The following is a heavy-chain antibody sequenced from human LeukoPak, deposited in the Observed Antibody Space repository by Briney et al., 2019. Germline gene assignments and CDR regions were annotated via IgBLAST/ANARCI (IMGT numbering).Heavy chain of an antibody. J-gene: IGHJ5*02. CDR1: GGTFSSYA. D-gene: IGHD6-6*01. CDR3: ARAHSSSIAADPSWFDP. V-gene: IGHV1-69*05. Sequence: SVKVSCKASGGTFSSYAISWVRQAPGQGLEWMGGIIPIFGTANYAQKFQGRVTITTDESTSTAYMELSSLRSEDTAVYYCARAHSSSIAADPSWFDPWAREPWSPSPQ. CDR2: IIPIFGTA.